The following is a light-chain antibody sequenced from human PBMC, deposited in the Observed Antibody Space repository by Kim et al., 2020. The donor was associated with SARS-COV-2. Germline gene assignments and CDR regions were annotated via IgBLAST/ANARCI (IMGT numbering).Light chain of an antibody. J-gene: IGLJ2*01. CDR3: QVWDNGSDHVI. CDR2: YDS. V-gene: IGLV3-21*04. CDR1: DVGSKG. Sequence: APGQAARITWGGNDVGSKGVNWYQQRPGQAPVLVSYYDSVRPSGIPERFSGSKSGNTATLTISRSEAGDEDDYYCQVWDNGSDHVIFGGGTKVTVL.